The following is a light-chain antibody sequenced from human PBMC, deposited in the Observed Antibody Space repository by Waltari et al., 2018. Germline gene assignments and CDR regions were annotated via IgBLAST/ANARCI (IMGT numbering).Light chain of an antibody. V-gene: IGLV3-19*01. CDR3: SSRDSSASHVL. Sequence: SSELTQDPAVSVALGQTVRITCQGASLRTSYASWYQQKSGQAPTLVLFGKNKRPSGIPDRFSGYNSETTTSLTITGAQAEDEADYYCSSRDSSASHVLFAGGTKLTVL. J-gene: IGLJ2*01. CDR1: SLRTSY. CDR2: GKN.